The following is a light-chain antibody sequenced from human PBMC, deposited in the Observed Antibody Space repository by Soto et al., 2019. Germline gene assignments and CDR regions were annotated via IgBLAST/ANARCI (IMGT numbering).Light chain of an antibody. V-gene: IGLV2-23*01. Sequence: QSALTQPASVSGSPGQSITISCTGTSSDVGSYNLVSWYQQHPGIAPKLMLYEGSKRPSGVSNRFSGSKSGNTASLTISGLQAEDEADYYCCSYAGSRTYVFGPGTKLTVL. CDR2: EGS. CDR3: CSYAGSRTYV. CDR1: SSDVGSYNL. J-gene: IGLJ1*01.